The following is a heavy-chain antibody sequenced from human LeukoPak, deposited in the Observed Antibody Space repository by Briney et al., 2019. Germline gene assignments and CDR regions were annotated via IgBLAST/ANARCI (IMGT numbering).Heavy chain of an antibody. J-gene: IGHJ4*02. D-gene: IGHD3-3*01. CDR3: ARDVGEVMYDQ. CDR2: VDHSGRNT. CDR1: GYVFTTYA. V-gene: IGHV3-23*01. Sequence: PGGSLRLSCAASGYVFTTYAMGWVRQAPGKGLEWVATVDHSGRNTHYVDAVTGRFTISRDDSKSTLFLQMNSLRVDDTAVYYCARDVGEVMYDQWGQGTLVTVSS.